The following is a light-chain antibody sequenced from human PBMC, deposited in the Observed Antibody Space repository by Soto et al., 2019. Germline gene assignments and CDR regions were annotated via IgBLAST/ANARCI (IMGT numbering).Light chain of an antibody. CDR2: GAS. Sequence: EIVMTQSPATLSVSPGERATLSCRASQSVSSNLAWYQQKPGQAPRLLIYGASTRATGIPDRFSGSGSGTDFTLTINRLEPEDFALYYCQQYGSSPPTFGQGTKVDIK. V-gene: IGKV3-20*01. J-gene: IGKJ1*01. CDR1: QSVSSN. CDR3: QQYGSSPPT.